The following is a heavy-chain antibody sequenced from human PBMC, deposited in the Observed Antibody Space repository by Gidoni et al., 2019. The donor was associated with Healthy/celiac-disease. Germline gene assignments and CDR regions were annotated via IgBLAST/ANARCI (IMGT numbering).Heavy chain of an antibody. CDR1: GYIFTTYG. CDR3: ARDPNRYTGSTGGFDI. CDR2: ISGYNGNT. Sequence: QVQLVQSGAEVKKPGASAKVSCKASGYIFTTYGISWVRQAPGQGLEWMGWISGYNGNTNNAQKLQGRVTMTTDTSTGTAYMELRSLRSDDTAVYYCARDPNRYTGSTGGFDIWGQGTMVTVSS. V-gene: IGHV1-18*01. J-gene: IGHJ3*02. D-gene: IGHD1-26*01.